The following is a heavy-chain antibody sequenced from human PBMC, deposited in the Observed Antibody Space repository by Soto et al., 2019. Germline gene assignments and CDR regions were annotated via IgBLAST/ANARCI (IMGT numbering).Heavy chain of an antibody. CDR2: MNPNSGNT. CDR3: AKRYQLPPGPPRGAFDI. CDR1: GYTFTSYD. D-gene: IGHD2-2*01. V-gene: IGHV1-8*01. Sequence: ASVKVSCKASGYTFTSYDINWVRQATGQGLEWMGWMNPNSGNTGYAQKFQGRVTMTRNTSISTAYMELSSLRSEDTAVYYCAKRYQLPPGPPRGAFDIWGQGTMVTVSS. J-gene: IGHJ3*02.